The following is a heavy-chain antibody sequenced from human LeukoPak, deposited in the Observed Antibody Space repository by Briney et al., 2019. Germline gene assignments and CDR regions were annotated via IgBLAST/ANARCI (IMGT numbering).Heavy chain of an antibody. V-gene: IGHV3-33*01. CDR1: GFTFSSYG. CDR3: ARGINSYYYYGMDV. Sequence: PGGSLRLSCAASGFTFSSYGMHWVRQAPGKGLEWVAVIWYDGSNKYYADSVKGRFTISRDNSKNTLYLQMNSLRAKDTAVYYCARGINSYYYYGMDVWGQGTTVTVSS. CDR2: IWYDGSNK. J-gene: IGHJ6*02. D-gene: IGHD2-15*01.